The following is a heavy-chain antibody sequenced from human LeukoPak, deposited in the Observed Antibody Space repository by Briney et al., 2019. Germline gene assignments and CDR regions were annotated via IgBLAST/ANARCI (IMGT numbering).Heavy chain of an antibody. Sequence: GGSLRLSCVASGFTFSSYSMSWVRQAPGKGLEWVTGISGSGDSTYYADSVKGRFTISRDNSKNTLYLQMNSLRAEDTAVYYCAKDPGAGELDYWGQGTLVTVSS. D-gene: IGHD2-21*01. J-gene: IGHJ4*02. CDR3: AKDPGAGELDY. CDR1: GFTFSSYS. CDR2: ISGSGDST. V-gene: IGHV3-23*01.